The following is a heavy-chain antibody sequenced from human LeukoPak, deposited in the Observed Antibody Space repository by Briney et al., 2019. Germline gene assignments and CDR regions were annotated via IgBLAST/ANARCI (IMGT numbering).Heavy chain of an antibody. CDR1: GGSISSYY. V-gene: IGHV4-59*01. Sequence: SETLSLTCTVSGGSISSYYWSWIRQPPGKGLEWIGYIYYSGSTNYNPSLKSRVTISVDTSKNQFSLKLSSVTAADTAVYYCARDFRPGQTPYNRFDAWGQGTLVTVSS. CDR2: IYYSGST. CDR3: ARDFRPGQTPYNRFDA. J-gene: IGHJ5*02.